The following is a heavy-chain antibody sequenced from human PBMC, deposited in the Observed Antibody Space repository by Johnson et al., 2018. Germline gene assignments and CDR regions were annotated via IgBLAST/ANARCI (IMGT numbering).Heavy chain of an antibody. V-gene: IGHV3-74*01. CDR3: ARYKARGERAFDS. Sequence: VQLQEAGGGLVQNRGSLGLSCAASGFTFHSYWMHWVRQVPGEGLVWFSRINSDGSAPSDEDSVRGRFTSSRDNAKNTLYLQMNSLRAEDTAVYYGARYKARGERAFDSWGQGTMVTVSS. CDR1: GFTFHSYW. D-gene: IGHD3-16*01. CDR2: INSDGSAP. J-gene: IGHJ3*02.